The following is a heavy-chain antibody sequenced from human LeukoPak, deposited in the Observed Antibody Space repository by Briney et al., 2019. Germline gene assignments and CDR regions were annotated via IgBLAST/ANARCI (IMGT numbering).Heavy chain of an antibody. Sequence: PSETLSLTCTVSGGPISSYQWSWIRQPPGKGLEWIGNIYYSGSANYNPSLKSRVIISVDTSKNQFSLKLSPVTAADTAVYFCARVGVDDSGNIIKYFFDSWGQGTLVTVSP. CDR2: IYYSGSA. CDR1: GGPISSYQ. D-gene: IGHD4-23*01. V-gene: IGHV4-59*01. CDR3: ARVGVDDSGNIIKYFFDS. J-gene: IGHJ4*02.